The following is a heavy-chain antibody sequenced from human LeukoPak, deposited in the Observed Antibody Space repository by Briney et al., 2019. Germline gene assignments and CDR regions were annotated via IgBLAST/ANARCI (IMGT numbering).Heavy chain of an antibody. D-gene: IGHD1-7*01. CDR3: ARGNSNGFDI. Sequence: GGSLRLSCAASGFRFSDYGMDWVRQAPGKGLEWVSFIRYDATGQYYAESVEGRVTISRDNSNSTLYLPVNNVSPDDTAVYYCARGNSNGFDIWGQGTMVTVSS. J-gene: IGHJ3*02. CDR2: IRYDATGQ. CDR1: GFRFSDYG. V-gene: IGHV3-30*02.